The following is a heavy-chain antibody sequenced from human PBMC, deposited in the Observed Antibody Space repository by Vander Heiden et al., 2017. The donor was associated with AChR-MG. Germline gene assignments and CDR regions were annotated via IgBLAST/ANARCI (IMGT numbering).Heavy chain of an antibody. D-gene: IGHD3-10*01. Sequence: QVQLQQWGAGLLKPSETLSPTCAVYGGSFSGYYWNWIPQPPGKGLGWIGEINHSGSTNYNPSLKSRVTISVDTSKNQFSLKLSSVTAADTAVYYCARGPYYYGSGSYPDWGQGTLVTVSS. CDR2: INHSGST. CDR1: GGSFSGYY. CDR3: ARGPYYYGSGSYPD. V-gene: IGHV4-34*01. J-gene: IGHJ4*02.